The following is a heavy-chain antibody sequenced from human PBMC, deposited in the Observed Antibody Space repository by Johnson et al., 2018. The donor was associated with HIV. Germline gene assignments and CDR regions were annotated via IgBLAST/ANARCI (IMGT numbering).Heavy chain of an antibody. CDR1: GFTLRNYA. J-gene: IGHJ3*02. Sequence: VQLVESGGGLVQPGGSLRLSCAASGFTLRNYAMDWVRQAPGKGLEWVANIKQDGSEKYYVDSVKGRFTISRDNAKNSLYLQMNSLRAEDTAVYYCARDLAVRSGWYAFDIWGQGTMVTVS. CDR2: IKQDGSEK. D-gene: IGHD6-13*01. CDR3: ARDLAVRSGWYAFDI. V-gene: IGHV3-7*01.